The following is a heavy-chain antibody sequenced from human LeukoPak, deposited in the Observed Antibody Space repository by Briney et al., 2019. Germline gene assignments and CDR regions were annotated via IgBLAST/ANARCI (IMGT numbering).Heavy chain of an antibody. D-gene: IGHD6-6*01. CDR3: ARSLNSSSDY. Sequence: ASVKVSCKASGGTFSSYAISWVRQAPGQGLEWMGWISAYNGNTNYAQKLQGRVTMTTDTSTSTAYMELRSLRSDDTAMYYCARSLNSSSDYWGQGTLVTVSS. CDR1: GGTFSSYA. J-gene: IGHJ4*02. V-gene: IGHV1-18*01. CDR2: ISAYNGNT.